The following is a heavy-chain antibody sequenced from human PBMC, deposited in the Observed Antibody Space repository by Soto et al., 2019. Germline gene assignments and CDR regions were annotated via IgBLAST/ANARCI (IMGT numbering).Heavy chain of an antibody. CDR3: SRSQGDRDARDI. CDR2: ISYDGSNK. Sequence: PWGSLRLCCAASGFTFSSYAMHWIRQAPGKGLEWVAVISYDGSNKYYADSVKGRFTISRDNSKNTLYLQMNSLRAEDTAVYYCSRSQGDRDARDIWSQGTSVTVSS. J-gene: IGHJ3*02. CDR1: GFTFSSYA. V-gene: IGHV3-30-3*01.